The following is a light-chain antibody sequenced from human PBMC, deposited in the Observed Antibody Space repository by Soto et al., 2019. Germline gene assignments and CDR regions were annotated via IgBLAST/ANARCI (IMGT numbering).Light chain of an antibody. J-gene: IGKJ2*01. CDR2: GAS. CDR1: QSVISSY. CDR3: QQYGNSSYT. V-gene: IGKV3-20*01. Sequence: EIVLTQSPGTLSLSPGARATLSCRASQSVISSYLAWYQQKPSQAPRLLIYGASNRAPGIPDRFSGSGSGTDFTLTISRLEPEDFTVYYCQQYGNSSYTFGQGTKLEIK.